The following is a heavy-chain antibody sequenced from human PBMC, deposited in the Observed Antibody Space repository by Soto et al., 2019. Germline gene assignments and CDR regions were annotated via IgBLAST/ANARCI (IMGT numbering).Heavy chain of an antibody. V-gene: IGHV3-30*18. CDR3: AKEAGTTLSGGFDY. CDR1: GFTFSSYG. J-gene: IGHJ4*02. Sequence: QVRLVESGGGVVQPGRSLRLSCAASGFTFSSYGMHWVRQAPGKGLEWVAVISYDGSNKYYADSVKGRFTISRDNSKNTLYLQMNSLRAEDTAVYYCAKEAGTTLSGGFDYWGQGTLVTVSS. CDR2: ISYDGSNK. D-gene: IGHD1-1*01.